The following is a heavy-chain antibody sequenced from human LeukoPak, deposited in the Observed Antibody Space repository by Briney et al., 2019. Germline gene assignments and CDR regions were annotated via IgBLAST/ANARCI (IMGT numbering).Heavy chain of an antibody. V-gene: IGHV6-1*01. Sequence: SQTLSLTCAISGDSVSSNSAAWNWIRQSPSRGLEWLGRTYYRSKWYNEYAVSVKSRIIINPDTSKNQFSLQLNSVTPEDTAVYYCARVGLRSVRSGAFDIWGQGTMVTVSS. CDR3: ARVGLRSVRSGAFDI. CDR2: TYYRSKWYN. D-gene: IGHD5-12*01. J-gene: IGHJ3*02. CDR1: GDSVSSNSAA.